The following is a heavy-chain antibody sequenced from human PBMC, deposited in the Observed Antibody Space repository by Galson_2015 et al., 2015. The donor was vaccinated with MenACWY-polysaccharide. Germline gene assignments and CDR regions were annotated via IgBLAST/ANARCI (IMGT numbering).Heavy chain of an antibody. Sequence: SVKVSCKASGYTFTSYDINWVRQAPGQGLEWMGWMNPNTGKTGYAQQFQGRVTLTRSTSISTAYMELSSLRSDDTAVYYCARDLRFSPYRGQGTLVTVSS. CDR3: ARDLRFSPY. CDR2: MNPNTGKT. CDR1: GYTFTSYD. V-gene: IGHV1-8*01. J-gene: IGHJ4*02. D-gene: IGHD3-3*01.